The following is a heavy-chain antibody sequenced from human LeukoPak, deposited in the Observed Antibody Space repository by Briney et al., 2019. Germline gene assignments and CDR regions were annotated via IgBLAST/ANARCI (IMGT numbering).Heavy chain of an antibody. V-gene: IGHV3-23*01. CDR3: PRQSYASGWNPFDY. Sequence: RGSRPLWWGAAGGTCVDYARSRIRKTTGKGLEWVSTISGGGITTYYADSAKGRFTISRDNSKNTMFLQMNSLRADDTAVYYCPRQSYASGWNPFDYWGQGILVTVSS. CDR1: GGTCVDYA. D-gene: IGHD6-19*01. J-gene: IGHJ4*02. CDR2: ISGGGITT.